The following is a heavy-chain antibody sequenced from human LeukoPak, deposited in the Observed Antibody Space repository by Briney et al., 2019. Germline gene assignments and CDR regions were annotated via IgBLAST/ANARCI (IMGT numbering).Heavy chain of an antibody. V-gene: IGHV3-74*01. CDR3: AKDTSSGGNYFDY. CDR2: INSDGSST. CDR1: GFTFSSYW. D-gene: IGHD6-6*01. Sequence: GGSLRLSCAASGFTFSSYWMPWVRQVPGKGLVWVSRINSDGSSTSYADSVKGRFTISRDNAKNSLYLQMNSLRAEDTALYYCAKDTSSGGNYFDYWGQGTLVTVSS. J-gene: IGHJ4*02.